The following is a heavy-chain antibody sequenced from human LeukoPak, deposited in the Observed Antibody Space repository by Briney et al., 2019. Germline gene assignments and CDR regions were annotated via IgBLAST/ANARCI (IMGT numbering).Heavy chain of an antibody. CDR3: AREPLPGYPGDY. CDR1: GGSISSYY. Sequence: SETLSLTCTVSGGSISSYYWSWIRQPPGKGLEWIGYIYYSGSTNYNPSLKSRVTISVDTSKNYFSLKLSSVTAADTAVYYCAREPLPGYPGDYWARETRVTVS. CDR2: IYYSGST. J-gene: IGHJ4*02. V-gene: IGHV4-59*12. D-gene: IGHD5-18*01.